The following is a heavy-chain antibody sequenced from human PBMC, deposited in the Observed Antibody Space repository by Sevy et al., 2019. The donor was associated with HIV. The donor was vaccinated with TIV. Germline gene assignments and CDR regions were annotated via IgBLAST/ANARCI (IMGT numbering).Heavy chain of an antibody. V-gene: IGHV3-30*09. J-gene: IGHJ6*02. CDR1: GFTFSSYA. CDR2: ISYDGSNK. CDR3: ASTYYDFWSGYYTAYYYYGMDV. Sequence: GGSLRLSCAASGFTFSSYAMHWVRQAPGKGLEWVAVISYDGSNKYYEDSLKGRFAISRDNSTNTLYLQTNSLRAEDTAVYYCASTYYDFWSGYYTAYYYYGMDVWGQGTTVTVSS. D-gene: IGHD3-3*01.